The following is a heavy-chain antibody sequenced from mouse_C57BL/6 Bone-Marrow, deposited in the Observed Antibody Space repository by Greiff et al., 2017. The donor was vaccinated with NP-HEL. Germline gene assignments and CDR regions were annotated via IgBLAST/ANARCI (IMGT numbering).Heavy chain of an antibody. CDR3: ARRAQATGAMDY. Sequence: EVKLVESGGGLVQPGGSLKLSCAASGFTFSDYYMYWVRQTPEKRLEWVAYISNGGGSTYYPDTVKGRFTISRDNAKNTLYLQLSRLKSEDTAMYYCARRAQATGAMDYWGQGTSVTVSS. CDR2: ISNGGGST. CDR1: GFTFSDYY. J-gene: IGHJ4*01. V-gene: IGHV5-12*01. D-gene: IGHD3-2*02.